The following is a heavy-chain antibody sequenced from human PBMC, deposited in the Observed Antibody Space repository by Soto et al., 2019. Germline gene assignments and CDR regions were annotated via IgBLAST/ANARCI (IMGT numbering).Heavy chain of an antibody. D-gene: IGHD3-16*01. Sequence: PGGSLRLSCAASGFTFSSYAMHWVRQAPGKGLAWVSRISSDETTTTYADSVKGRFTISRDNAKNSLYLQMNSLRPEDTALYYCTKARLWGGDGYNSYYYNAMDVWGQGTTVTVPS. J-gene: IGHJ6*02. CDR1: GFTFSSYA. CDR3: TKARLWGGDGYNSYYYNAMDV. CDR2: ISSDETTT. V-gene: IGHV3-74*01.